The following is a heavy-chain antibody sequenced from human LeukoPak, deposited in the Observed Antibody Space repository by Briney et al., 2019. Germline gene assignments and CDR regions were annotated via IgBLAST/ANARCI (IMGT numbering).Heavy chain of an antibody. V-gene: IGHV4-59*08. CDR2: VHYSGTN. D-gene: IGHD1-26*01. CDR1: GGSISYYF. Sequence: SETLSLTCTVSGGSISYYFWICFRQSPGKGLEWIGNVHYSGTNTSNPSLESRLSMSVDTSKNQFSLTLTSATADDTAVYYCVRQKAVSADFEYWGQGTLVTVAS. J-gene: IGHJ4*01. CDR3: VRQKAVSADFEY.